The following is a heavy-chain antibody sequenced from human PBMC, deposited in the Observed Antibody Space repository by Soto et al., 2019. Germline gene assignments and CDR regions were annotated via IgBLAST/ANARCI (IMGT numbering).Heavy chain of an antibody. Sequence: GGSLRHSCAASGFTFSSYAMHWVRQAPGKGLEWVAVISYDGSNKYYGDSVKGRFTISRDNSKNTLYLQMNSLRAEDTAMYYCARDGSPSGSYYYYYGMDVWGQGTTVTVSS. CDR1: GFTFSSYA. CDR2: ISYDGSNK. J-gene: IGHJ6*02. CDR3: ARDGSPSGSYYYYYGMDV. D-gene: IGHD1-26*01. V-gene: IGHV3-30*04.